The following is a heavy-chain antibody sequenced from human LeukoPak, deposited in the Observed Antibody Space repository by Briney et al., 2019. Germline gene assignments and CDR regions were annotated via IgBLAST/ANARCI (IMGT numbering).Heavy chain of an antibody. CDR3: ASRMNTNPW. D-gene: IGHD1-1*01. V-gene: IGHV4-38-2*01. CDR1: GYSISSAYY. J-gene: IGHJ4*02. CDR2: IYHSGNT. Sequence: SETLSLTCAVSGYSISSAYYWGWIRQPPGKGLEWIGSIYHSGNTHYNPSLKSRVTISVDTSKNQFSLKLSSVTAADTAVYYCASRMNTNPWWGQGTLVTVSS.